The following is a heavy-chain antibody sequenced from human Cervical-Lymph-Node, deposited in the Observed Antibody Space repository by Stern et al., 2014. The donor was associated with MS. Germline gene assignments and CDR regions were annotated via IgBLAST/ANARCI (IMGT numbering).Heavy chain of an antibody. J-gene: IGHJ4*02. V-gene: IGHV5-51*03. CDR2: IYPSDSDT. D-gene: IGHD1-26*01. Sequence: EVQLEESGAEVKKPGESLKISCKTAGYSFTNYWIGWVRQMPGKGLEWMGIIYPSDSDTRYSPSFQGKVIISADKSIGTAYLQWRSLKASDSGIYYCARGAPPENWGQGTLVTVSS. CDR3: ARGAPPEN. CDR1: GYSFTNYW.